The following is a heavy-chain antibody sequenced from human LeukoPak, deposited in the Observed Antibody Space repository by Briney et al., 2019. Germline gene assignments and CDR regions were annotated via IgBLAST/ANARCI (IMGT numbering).Heavy chain of an antibody. CDR2: INHSGST. D-gene: IGHD5-18*01. J-gene: IGHJ4*02. V-gene: IGHV4-34*01. CDR1: GGSFSGYY. CDR3: ARVNTAMAEFDY. Sequence: SETLSLTCAVYGGSFSGYYWSWIRQPPGKGLEWIGEINHSGSTNYNPSLKSRVTISVDTSKNQFSLKLSSVTAANTAVYYCARVNTAMAEFDYWGQGTLVTVSS.